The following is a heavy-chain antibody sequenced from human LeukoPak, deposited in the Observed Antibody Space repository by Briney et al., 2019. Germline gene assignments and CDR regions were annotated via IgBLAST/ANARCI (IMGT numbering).Heavy chain of an antibody. Sequence: GGSLRLSCAASGFTFSDYYMSWIRQAPGKGLEWVSYISSSGSTIYYADSVKGRFTISRDNSKNTLYLQMNSLRAEDTAVYYCAKTFAYYYGSGSGDYWGQGTLVTVSS. D-gene: IGHD3-10*01. J-gene: IGHJ4*02. CDR2: ISSSGSTI. CDR1: GFTFSDYY. V-gene: IGHV3-11*01. CDR3: AKTFAYYYGSGSGDY.